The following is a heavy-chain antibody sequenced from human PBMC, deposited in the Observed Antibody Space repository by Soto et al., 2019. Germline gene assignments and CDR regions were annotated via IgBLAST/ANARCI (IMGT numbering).Heavy chain of an antibody. Sequence: SETLSLTCTVSGGSISSSSYYWGWIRQPPGKGLEWIGSIYYSGSTYYNPSLKSRVTISVDTSKNQFSLKLSSVTAADTAVYYCARVVAHYYMDVWGKGTTVTVSS. CDR2: IYYSGST. V-gene: IGHV4-39*01. D-gene: IGHD2-2*01. J-gene: IGHJ6*03. CDR3: ARVVAHYYMDV. CDR1: GGSISSSSYY.